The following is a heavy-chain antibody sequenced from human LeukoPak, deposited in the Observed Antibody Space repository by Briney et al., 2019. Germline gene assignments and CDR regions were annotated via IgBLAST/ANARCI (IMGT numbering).Heavy chain of an antibody. D-gene: IGHD4-23*01. CDR3: ARDSYGGRDSWFDP. CDR1: GGSISSGPYY. V-gene: IGHV4-39*07. Sequence: PSETLTLTCTVSGGSISSGPYYWGWIRQPPGKGLEWIGSVYYSGSTYYNPSLKSRVTISEDTSKNHFSLKLSSVTAADTAVYYCARDSYGGRDSWFDPWGQGTLVTVSS. CDR2: VYYSGST. J-gene: IGHJ5*02.